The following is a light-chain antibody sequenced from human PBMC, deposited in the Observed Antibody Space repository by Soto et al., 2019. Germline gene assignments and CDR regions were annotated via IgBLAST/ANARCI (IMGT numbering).Light chain of an antibody. CDR2: QVS. V-gene: IGLV2-14*01. CDR3: SSCTSSHTGV. CDR1: SSDVGGYNY. J-gene: IGLJ3*02. Sequence: QSALTQPASVSGAPGQSITISCTGTSSDVGGYNYVSWYQHHPGKATKLMMYQVSNRPSGVSHRFSGSKAGNTASLTIARLQAEDEADYYCSSCTSSHTGVFGGGTKLTVL.